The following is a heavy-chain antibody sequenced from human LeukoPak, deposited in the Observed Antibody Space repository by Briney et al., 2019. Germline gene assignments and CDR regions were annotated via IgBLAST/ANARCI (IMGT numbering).Heavy chain of an antibody. CDR1: GGSISSGGYY. V-gene: IGHV4-31*03. CDR3: ARVLPDYGDYFASLVDV. CDR2: IYYSGST. D-gene: IGHD4-17*01. Sequence: PSETLSLTCTVSGGSISSGGYYWSWIRQHPGKGLEWIGYIYYSGSTYYNPSLKSRVTISVDTSKNQFSLKLSSVTAADTAVYYCARVLPDYGDYFASLVDVWGQGTTVTVSS. J-gene: IGHJ6*02.